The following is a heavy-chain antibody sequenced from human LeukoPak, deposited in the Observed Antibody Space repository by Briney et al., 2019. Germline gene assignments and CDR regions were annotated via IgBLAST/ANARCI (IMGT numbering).Heavy chain of an antibody. CDR3: ARADFWSALDS. Sequence: KPSETLSLTCTVSGGSVSSGSYYWSWIRQPPGKGLEWIGYIYYSGSTNYNPSLKSRVTISVDTSKNQFSLRLSSVTAADTAVYYCARADFWSALDSWGQGTLVTVSS. CDR2: IYYSGST. D-gene: IGHD3-3*01. CDR1: GGSVSSGSYY. J-gene: IGHJ4*02. V-gene: IGHV4-61*01.